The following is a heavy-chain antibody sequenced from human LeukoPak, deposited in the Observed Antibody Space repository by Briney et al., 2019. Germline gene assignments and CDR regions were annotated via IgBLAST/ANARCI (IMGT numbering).Heavy chain of an antibody. Sequence: SETLSLTCTVSGGPISSYHWSWIRQPPGKGLECIGFIYYSGSTNYNPSLKSRVTISVDTSKNQFSLKLNSVTAADTAAYYCARTTEDCSSTSCYQYWFDPWGQGTLVTVSS. V-gene: IGHV4-59*01. CDR1: GGPISSYH. CDR3: ARTTEDCSSTSCYQYWFDP. CDR2: IYYSGST. J-gene: IGHJ5*02. D-gene: IGHD2-2*01.